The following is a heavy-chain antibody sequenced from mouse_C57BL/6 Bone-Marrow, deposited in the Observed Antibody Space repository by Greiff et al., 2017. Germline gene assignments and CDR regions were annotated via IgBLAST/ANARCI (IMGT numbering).Heavy chain of an antibody. CDR2: INPGSGGT. Sequence: VQLQQSGAELVRPGTSVKVSCKASGYAFTNYLLEWVKQRPGQGLEWIGVINPGSGGTNYNEKFKGKATLTADKSSSTAYMQLSSLTSEDSAGYVCARSGLRLPAYWGQGTLVTGSA. CDR1: GYAFTNYL. V-gene: IGHV1-54*01. D-gene: IGHD3-2*02. CDR3: ARSGLRLPAY. J-gene: IGHJ3*01.